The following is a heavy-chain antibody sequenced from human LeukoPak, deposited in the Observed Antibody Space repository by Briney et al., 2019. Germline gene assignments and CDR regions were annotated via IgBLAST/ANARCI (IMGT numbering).Heavy chain of an antibody. V-gene: IGHV3-74*01. D-gene: IGHD6-19*01. CDR2: INSDGSIT. Sequence: PGGSLRLSCAASGFTFTTYWMHWVRQAPGKGLVWVSHINSDGSITSYADSVKGRFTISRDNAKNTLYLQMNSLRAEDTAVYYCARDGLAVAPGPLVDYWGQGTLVTVSS. CDR1: GFTFTTYW. CDR3: ARDGLAVAPGPLVDY. J-gene: IGHJ4*02.